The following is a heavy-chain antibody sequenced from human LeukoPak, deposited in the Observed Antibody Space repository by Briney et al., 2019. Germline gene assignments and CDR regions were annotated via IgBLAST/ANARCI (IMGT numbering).Heavy chain of an antibody. CDR3: ARDQVDTAMVTPLFDY. CDR1: GFTFSSYS. D-gene: IGHD5-18*01. J-gene: IGHJ4*02. Sequence: GGSLRLSCAASGFTFSSYSMNWVRQAPGKGLEWVSYNSSSSSTIYYADSVKGRFTISRDNAKNSLYLQMNSLRAEDTAVYYCARDQVDTAMVTPLFDYWGQGTLVTVSS. CDR2: NSSSSSTI. V-gene: IGHV3-48*01.